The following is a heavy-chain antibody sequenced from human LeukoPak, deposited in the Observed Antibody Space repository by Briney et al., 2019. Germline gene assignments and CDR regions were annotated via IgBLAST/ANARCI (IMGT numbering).Heavy chain of an antibody. D-gene: IGHD6-6*01. CDR3: AKHPRLVRYFDS. CDR2: FSGTGEIT. V-gene: IGHV3-23*01. CDR1: GFTFSSYS. Sequence: PGGSLRLPCAASGFTFSSYSMSWVRQAPGKGLEWVSTFSGTGEITYYADSVKGRFTISRDNSKNTLCLQMTSLRAEDTARYYCAKHPRLVRYFDSWGQGTLVTVSS. J-gene: IGHJ4*02.